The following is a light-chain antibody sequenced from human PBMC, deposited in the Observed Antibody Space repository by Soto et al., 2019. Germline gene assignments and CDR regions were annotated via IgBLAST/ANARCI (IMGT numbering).Light chain of an antibody. J-gene: IGLJ1*01. CDR1: SSDVGGYNY. CDR2: EVS. V-gene: IGLV2-14*01. CDR3: SSYTSSSTPYV. Sequence: QSALTQPASVSGSPGQSITISCTGTSSDVGGYNYVSWYQQHPGKAPKLMIYEVSNRPSGVSNRFSGSKSGNSASLPISGLXAEDEADYYCSSYTSSSTPYVFGTGTKLTVL.